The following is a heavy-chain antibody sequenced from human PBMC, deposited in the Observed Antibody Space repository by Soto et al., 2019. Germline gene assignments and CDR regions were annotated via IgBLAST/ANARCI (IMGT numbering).Heavy chain of an antibody. CDR3: AKQADLLGYNYGSCFDF. V-gene: IGHV3-23*01. D-gene: IGHD5-18*01. Sequence: EVQLLESGGGLVQPGGSLRLSCAASGFTFSSYNLNWVRQATGQGLEWVSTITGSGGSTYYADSVKGRFTISRDNSKDRLYLQMNSLRADDPAVYYCAKQADLLGYNYGSCFDFWGHGNLVTVSS. CDR1: GFTFSSYN. CDR2: ITGSGGST. J-gene: IGHJ4*01.